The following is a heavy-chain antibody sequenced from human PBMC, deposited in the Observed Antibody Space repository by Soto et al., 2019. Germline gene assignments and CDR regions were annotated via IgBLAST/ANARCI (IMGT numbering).Heavy chain of an antibody. J-gene: IGHJ2*01. CDR1: GYTFITSG. D-gene: IGHD6-19*01. CDR2: ISPANGDK. V-gene: IGHV1-18*01. CDR3: ARGRYFATTHRQWWYFDF. Sequence: QVELMQSGPEVKRPGTSVKVSCKASGYTFITSGINWVRQTPGQPLEWVGWISPANGDKKYAQKFKDSVILTSETATDTVNMELTNLRSDDTAVYFCARGRYFATTHRQWWYFDFWGRGTPVTVSS.